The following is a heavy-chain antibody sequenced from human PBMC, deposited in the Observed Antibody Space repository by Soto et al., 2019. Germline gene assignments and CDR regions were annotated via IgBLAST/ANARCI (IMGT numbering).Heavy chain of an antibody. CDR3: ARDLAANAFDI. J-gene: IGHJ3*02. V-gene: IGHV4-59*01. D-gene: IGHD5-12*01. Sequence: PSETLSLTCTVSGGSISSYYWSWIRQPPGKGLEWIGYIYYSGSTNYNPSLKSRVTISVDTSKNRFSLKLSSVTAADTAVYYCARDLAANAFDIWGQGTMVTVSS. CDR1: GGSISSYY. CDR2: IYYSGST.